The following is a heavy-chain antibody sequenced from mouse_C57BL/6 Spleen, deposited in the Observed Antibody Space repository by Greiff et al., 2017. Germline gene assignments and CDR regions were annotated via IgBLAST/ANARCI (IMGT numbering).Heavy chain of an antibody. Sequence: VQLQQSGAELVKPGASVKLSCKASGYTFTSYWMHWVKQRPGRGLEWIGRIDPNSGGTKYNEKVKSKATLTVDKPSITAYMQLSSLTSEDSAVYSCATYYSNFPWFAYWGQGTLVTVSA. CDR3: ATYYSNFPWFAY. D-gene: IGHD2-5*01. CDR2: IDPNSGGT. CDR1: GYTFTSYW. V-gene: IGHV1-72*01. J-gene: IGHJ3*01.